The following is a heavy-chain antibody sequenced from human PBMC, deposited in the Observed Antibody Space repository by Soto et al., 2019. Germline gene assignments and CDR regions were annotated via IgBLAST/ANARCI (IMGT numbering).Heavy chain of an antibody. J-gene: IGHJ6*02. CDR2: ISGSGGST. Sequence: PGGSLRLSCAASGFTFSSYAMSWVRQAPGKGLEWVSAISGSGGSTYYADSVKGRFTISRENANNTLYLQMNSLRAEDTAVYYCARDIAVAGDYYYGMDVWGQGTTVTVSS. D-gene: IGHD6-19*01. CDR1: GFTFSSYA. CDR3: ARDIAVAGDYYYGMDV. V-gene: IGHV3-23*01.